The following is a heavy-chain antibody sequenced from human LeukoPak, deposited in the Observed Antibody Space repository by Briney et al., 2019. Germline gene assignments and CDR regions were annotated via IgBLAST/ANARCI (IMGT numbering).Heavy chain of an antibody. CDR1: GGSIRSTNW. V-gene: IGHV4/OR15-8*02. CDR2: ISLSGQT. D-gene: IGHD1-26*01. Sequence: NPSETLSLTCGVSGGSIRSTNWWSWVRQPPGQGLEWIGEISLSGQTNFNPSLNGRVTMSLDESRNQLSLKLTSVTAADTAIYYCSRESGAFCPFCYWGQGTLVIVPP. CDR3: SRESGAFCPFCY. J-gene: IGHJ4*02.